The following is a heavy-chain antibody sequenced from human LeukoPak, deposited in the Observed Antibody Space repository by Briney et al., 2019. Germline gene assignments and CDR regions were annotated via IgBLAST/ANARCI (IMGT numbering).Heavy chain of an antibody. J-gene: IGHJ4*02. D-gene: IGHD3-3*01. CDR1: GYTFIDYW. CDR3: ARDRDGGVGTIDY. Sequence: GASVKVSCKASGYTFIDYWIHWVRQAPGQGLEWMGRININSGGINYAHKFQGRVTMTRATSISTAYMELSRLRFDDTAVYYCARDRDGGVGTIDYWGQGTLVPVSS. CDR2: ININSGGI. V-gene: IGHV1-2*06.